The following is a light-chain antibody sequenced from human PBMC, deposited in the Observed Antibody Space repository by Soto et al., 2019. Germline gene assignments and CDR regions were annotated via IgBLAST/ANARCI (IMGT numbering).Light chain of an antibody. Sequence: DIQMTQSPSFLSASVGDRVTITCRASQAISNYLNWYQQKPGKAPNLLIFGAKTLQSGVPSRFSGSGSGTDFTLTISSLQPEDFAIYYCLQANRVPLSFGQGTRLETK. V-gene: IGKV1-39*01. CDR3: LQANRVPLS. J-gene: IGKJ5*01. CDR1: QAISNY. CDR2: GAK.